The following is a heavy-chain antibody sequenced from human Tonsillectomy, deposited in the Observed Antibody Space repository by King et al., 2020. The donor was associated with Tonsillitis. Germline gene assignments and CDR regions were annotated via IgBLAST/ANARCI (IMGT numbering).Heavy chain of an antibody. CDR1: GFTFSSYG. D-gene: IGHD1-26*01. CDR3: TPGAFDI. CDR2: ISYDGSNK. J-gene: IGHJ3*02. Sequence: VQLVESGGGVAQPGRSLRLSCAASGFTFSSYGMHWVRQAPGKGLEWVAVISYDGSNKYYADSVKGRFTISRDNSKNTLYLQMNSLRAEDTAVYYATPGAFDIWGQGTMVTVSS. V-gene: IGHV3-30*03.